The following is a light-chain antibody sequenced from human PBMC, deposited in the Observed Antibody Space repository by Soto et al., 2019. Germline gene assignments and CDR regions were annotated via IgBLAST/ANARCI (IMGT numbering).Light chain of an antibody. CDR3: QQYNSYWT. J-gene: IGKJ1*01. V-gene: IGKV1-5*01. CDR2: DAS. CDR1: QSISSW. Sequence: DIQMTQSPSTLSASVGDRVTITCRASQSISSWLAWYQQKPGKAPKLLIYDASSLESGVPSRFSGRGSGTEFTLTINSLQPDDFATYYCQQYNSYWTFGQGTKVDIK.